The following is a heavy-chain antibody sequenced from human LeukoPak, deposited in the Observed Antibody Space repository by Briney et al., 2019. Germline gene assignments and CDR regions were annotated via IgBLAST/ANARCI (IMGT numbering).Heavy chain of an antibody. CDR1: GDSIIGYY. Sequence: SETLSLTCTVSGDSIIGYYWSWIRQPPGKGLEWIGYIHYSGSTNYNPSLQSRVTISVDTSKNQLSLKLSSVTAADTAVYYCAGGSGSWAFDIWGQGTMVTVSS. CDR2: IHYSGST. V-gene: IGHV4-59*01. D-gene: IGHD2-15*01. CDR3: AGGSGSWAFDI. J-gene: IGHJ3*02.